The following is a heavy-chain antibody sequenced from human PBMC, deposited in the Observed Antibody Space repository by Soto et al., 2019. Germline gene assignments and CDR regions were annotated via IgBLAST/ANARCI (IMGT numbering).Heavy chain of an antibody. Sequence: QVRLVESGGGVVQPGRSLRLSCAASGFNFGVFGMHWFRQAPGKVLEWLSVLSYEGSAEYYADSVRGRFTISRDNSKNTLFLQMGSLRVDDTGVYYCALTRRSSLLEVAGPGFEYWGQGTLVTVS. D-gene: IGHD6-19*01. J-gene: IGHJ4*02. CDR2: LSYEGSAE. CDR3: ALTRRSSLLEVAGPGFEY. CDR1: GFNFGVFG. V-gene: IGHV3-30*03.